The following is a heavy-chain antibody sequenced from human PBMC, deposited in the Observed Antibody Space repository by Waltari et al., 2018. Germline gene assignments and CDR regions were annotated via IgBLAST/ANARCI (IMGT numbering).Heavy chain of an antibody. Sequence: QVQLQESGPGLVKPSETLSLTCTVSGGSISSYYWSWIRQPPGKGPEWIGYISYSGSIYNPSLKSRVTLSIDMSKNQFSLKLNSVTAADTAVYYCARAQYSISPLFNYWGQGTLVTVSS. D-gene: IGHD6-6*01. CDR3: ARAQYSISPLFNY. V-gene: IGHV4-59*01. J-gene: IGHJ4*02. CDR1: GGSISSYY. CDR2: ISYSGS.